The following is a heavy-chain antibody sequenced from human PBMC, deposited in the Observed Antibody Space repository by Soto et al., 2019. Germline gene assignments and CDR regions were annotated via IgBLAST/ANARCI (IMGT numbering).Heavy chain of an antibody. CDR3: ARGGGATYYYYYGMDV. D-gene: IGHD3-10*01. Sequence: PSETLSLTCAVSGGSISSGGYSWSWIRQPPGKGLEWIGYIYHSGSTYYNPSLKSRVTISVDRSKNQFSLRLSSVTAADTAVYYCARGGGATYYYYYGMDVWGHGTTVTVSS. CDR1: GGSISSGGYS. J-gene: IGHJ6*02. V-gene: IGHV4-30-2*01. CDR2: IYHSGST.